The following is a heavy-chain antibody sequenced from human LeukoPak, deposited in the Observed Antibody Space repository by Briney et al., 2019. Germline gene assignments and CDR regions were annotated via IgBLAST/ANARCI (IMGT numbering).Heavy chain of an antibody. CDR1: GLTFSSSW. CDR2: INPEGSEK. J-gene: IGHJ4*02. Sequence: AGGSLRLSCAVSGLTFSSSWMDWVRQAPGKGLEWVASINPEGSEKYSADSVKGRFTISRDNAKNSLYLQMDSLRVEDTAFYYCARDLAYSRLDYWGQGMSVTVSS. CDR3: ARDLAYSRLDY. D-gene: IGHD5-18*01. V-gene: IGHV3-7*01.